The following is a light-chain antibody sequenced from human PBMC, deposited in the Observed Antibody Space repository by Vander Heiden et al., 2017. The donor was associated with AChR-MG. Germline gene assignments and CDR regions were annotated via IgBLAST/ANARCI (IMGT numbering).Light chain of an antibody. Sequence: SYVLPRPPSVSVAPGTPARITWGEKKIGSKSVYWYKQKPGQARVLVVYEDSDRPTGIPERVSGSNTGNTATLTSSRVEDGDEADYYCQVWDSRSGVFGGGTKLTVL. CDR3: QVWDSRSGV. CDR1: KIGSKS. J-gene: IGLJ2*01. CDR2: EDS. V-gene: IGLV3-21*03.